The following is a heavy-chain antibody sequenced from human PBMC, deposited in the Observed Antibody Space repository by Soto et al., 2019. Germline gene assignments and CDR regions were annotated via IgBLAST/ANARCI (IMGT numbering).Heavy chain of an antibody. V-gene: IGHV3-48*02. CDR2: ISSSSSTI. D-gene: IGHD3-3*01. Sequence: EVQVVESGGGLVQPGGSLRLSCAASGFTFSSNSMNWVRQAPGKGLEWISYISSSSSTIYADSVKRRFTISRDNTKNSLYLQMNSLRDEDPAVYYCARVIWSGHLTSDLWGQGTRVTVSS. CDR1: GFTFSSNS. CDR3: ARVIWSGHLTSDL. J-gene: IGHJ5*02.